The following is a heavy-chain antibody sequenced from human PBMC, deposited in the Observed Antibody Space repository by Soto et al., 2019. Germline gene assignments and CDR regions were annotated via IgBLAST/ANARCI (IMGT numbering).Heavy chain of an antibody. D-gene: IGHD3-16*02. CDR2: IYHSGST. CDR1: GGSISSSNW. J-gene: IGHJ5*02. CDR3: ARGLPGGYVWGSYRSSWFDP. V-gene: IGHV4-4*02. Sequence: SETLSLTCAVSGGSISSSNWWSWVRQPPGRGLEWIGEIYHSGSTNYNPSLKRRVTISLDNSKNHFSLRLNFVTAADTAVYYCARGLPGGYVWGSYRSSWFDPWGQGTLVTVSS.